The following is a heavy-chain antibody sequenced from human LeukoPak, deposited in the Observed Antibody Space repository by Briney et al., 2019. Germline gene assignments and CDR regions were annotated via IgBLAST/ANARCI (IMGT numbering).Heavy chain of an antibody. CDR2: INPNSGGT. Sequence: ASVNVSCKASGYTFTGYYMHWVRQAPGQGLEWMGWINPNSGGTNYAQKFQGRVTMTRDTSISTAYMELSSLRVDDTAVYYCAKDYGDYAGREGFDFWGQGTLVTVSS. CDR3: AKDYGDYAGREGFDF. V-gene: IGHV1-2*02. CDR1: GYTFTGYY. J-gene: IGHJ3*01. D-gene: IGHD4-17*01.